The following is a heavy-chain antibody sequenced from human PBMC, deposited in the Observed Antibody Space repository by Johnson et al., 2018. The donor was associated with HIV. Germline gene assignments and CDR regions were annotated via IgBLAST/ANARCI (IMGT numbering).Heavy chain of an antibody. Sequence: QMQLVESGGGVVQPGGSLRLSCAASGFSFSSYGMHWVRQAPGKGLEWVAVMSYDGSNQYYAESVKGRFTISRDNAKNSLYLQMNSLRAEDTAVYYCARDVGSGPAFDIWGQGTMVTVSS. J-gene: IGHJ3*02. CDR3: ARDVGSGPAFDI. CDR2: MSYDGSNQ. CDR1: GFSFSSYG. D-gene: IGHD2-15*01. V-gene: IGHV3-33*05.